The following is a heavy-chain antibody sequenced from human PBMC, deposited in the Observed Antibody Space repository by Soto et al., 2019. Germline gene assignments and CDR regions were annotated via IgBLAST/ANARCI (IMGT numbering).Heavy chain of an antibody. CDR1: GFTFGDSY. D-gene: IGHD2-15*01. J-gene: IGHJ5*02. V-gene: IGHV3-11*06. Sequence: GALSVSCAVSGFTFGDSYMVWIRQAPGKGLEWLSYISPGSRYPAYADSVKGRFTISRDNAKRSLYLQMMSLTAEDTAIYYCVRGGGGGLFDPWGQGTMVTVSS. CDR2: ISPGSRYP. CDR3: VRGGGGGLFDP.